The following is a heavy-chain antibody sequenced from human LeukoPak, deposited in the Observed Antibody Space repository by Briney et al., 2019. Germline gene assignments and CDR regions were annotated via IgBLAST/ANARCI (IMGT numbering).Heavy chain of an antibody. D-gene: IGHD2-2*01. Sequence: PGGSLRLSCAASGFTFSSYAMSWVRQAPGKGLEWVSAISGSGGSTYYADSVKGRFTISRDNSKNTLYLQMNSLRAEDTAVYYCAKDLSIVVVPAAESELDYWGQGTLVTVSS. J-gene: IGHJ4*02. CDR1: GFTFSSYA. CDR2: ISGSGGST. CDR3: AKDLSIVVVPAAESELDY. V-gene: IGHV3-23*01.